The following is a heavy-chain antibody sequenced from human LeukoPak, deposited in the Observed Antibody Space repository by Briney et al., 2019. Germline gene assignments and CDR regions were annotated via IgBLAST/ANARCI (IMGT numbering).Heavy chain of an antibody. D-gene: IGHD2-2*02. CDR3: ASSPTEGRPYTTTPANAFDI. Sequence: GESLKISCKGSGYSFTSYWIGWVRQMPGKGLEWMGIIYPGDSDTRYSPSFQGQVTISADKSISTAYLQWSSLKASDTAMYYCASSPTEGRPYTTTPANAFDIWGQGTMVTVSS. J-gene: IGHJ3*02. CDR2: IYPGDSDT. CDR1: GYSFTSYW. V-gene: IGHV5-51*01.